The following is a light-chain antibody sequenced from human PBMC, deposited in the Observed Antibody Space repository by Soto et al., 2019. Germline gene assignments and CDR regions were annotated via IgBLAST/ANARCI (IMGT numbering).Light chain of an antibody. CDR2: EVS. V-gene: IGLV2-8*01. Sequence: QSVLTQPPSASGSPGQSITISCTGTSSGVGGYKYVSWYQQHPGKAPKLIIYEVSERPSGVPDRFSGSKSGNTATLTVSGLQADDEAAYYCSSYAGSNNLVFGGGTQLTVL. CDR3: SSYAGSNNLV. CDR1: SSGVGGYKY. J-gene: IGLJ2*01.